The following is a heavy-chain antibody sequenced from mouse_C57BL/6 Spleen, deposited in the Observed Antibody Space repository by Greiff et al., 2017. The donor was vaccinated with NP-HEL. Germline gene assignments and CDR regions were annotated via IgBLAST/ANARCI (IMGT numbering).Heavy chain of an antibody. CDR1: GFTFSDYG. CDR2: ISSGSSTI. Sequence: EVKVVESGGGLVKPGGSLKLSCAASGFTFSDYGMHWVRQAPEKGLEWVAYISSGSSTIYYADTVKGRFTISRDNAKNTLFLQMTSLRSEDTAMYYCARGTARAYWGQGTLVTVSA. J-gene: IGHJ3*01. V-gene: IGHV5-17*01. CDR3: ARGTARAY. D-gene: IGHD3-2*01.